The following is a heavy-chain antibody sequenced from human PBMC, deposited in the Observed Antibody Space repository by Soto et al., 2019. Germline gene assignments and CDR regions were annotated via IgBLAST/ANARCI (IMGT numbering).Heavy chain of an antibody. V-gene: IGHV3-30*18. CDR1: GXTFSAYY. CDR2: ISYDGSKN. CDR3: AKDNFRCGDECYHYYGLDV. J-gene: IGHJ6*02. Sequence: PXGSLRLSCAASGXTFSAYYMHWVRQAPGKGLDWVALISYDGSKNSYADSVKGRFTISRYKSKNTMYLQMNSLRPEDTAVYYCAKDNFRCGDECYHYYGLDVWGQGNTVTASS. D-gene: IGHD2-21*01.